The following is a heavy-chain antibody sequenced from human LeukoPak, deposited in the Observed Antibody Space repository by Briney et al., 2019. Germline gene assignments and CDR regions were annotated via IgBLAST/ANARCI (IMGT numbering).Heavy chain of an antibody. J-gene: IGHJ2*01. CDR1: GFSFSTSA. CDR3: AKTWPYFGYGYFDF. CDR2: ISGSGGST. D-gene: IGHD3-9*01. V-gene: IGHV3-23*01. Sequence: GGSLRLSCAASGFSFSTSAMAWVRQAPGKGLEWVSAISGSGGSTYYADSVKGRFTLSRDNSKNTLSLQMDSLRAEDTAVYYCAKTWPYFGYGYFDFWGRGTLVTVSS.